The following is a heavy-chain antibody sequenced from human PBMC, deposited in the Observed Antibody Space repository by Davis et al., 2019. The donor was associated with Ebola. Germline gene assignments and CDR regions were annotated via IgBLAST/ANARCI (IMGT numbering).Heavy chain of an antibody. V-gene: IGHV5-51*01. CDR2: IYPGDSDT. D-gene: IGHD4-23*01. CDR3: ARQSTVVKPLDY. J-gene: IGHJ4*02. CDR1: GYSFTSYW. Sequence: KVSCKGSGYSFTSYWIAWVRQMPAKGLEWMGIIYPGDSDTRYSPSLQGQVTISADKSITTAYLQWSSLKASDTAMYYCARQSTVVKPLDYWGQGTLVTVSS.